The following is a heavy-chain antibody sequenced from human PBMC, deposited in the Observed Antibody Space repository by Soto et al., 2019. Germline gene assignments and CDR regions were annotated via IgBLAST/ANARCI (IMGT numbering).Heavy chain of an antibody. J-gene: IGHJ5*02. CDR1: GGSISSSGYS. Sequence: PSETLSLTCTVSGGSISSSGYSWTWIRQPPGKGLEWIGYIYPTGNTYYSPSLNSRVTISVNRSENEVSLKLYSVTAADTAVYYCARVRPYTAYWFDPWGEGILVTVSS. CDR2: IYPTGNT. D-gene: IGHD2-2*02. CDR3: ARVRPYTAYWFDP. V-gene: IGHV4-30-2*01.